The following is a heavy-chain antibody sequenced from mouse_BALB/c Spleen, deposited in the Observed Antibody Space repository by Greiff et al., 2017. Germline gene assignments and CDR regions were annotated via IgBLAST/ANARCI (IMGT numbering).Heavy chain of an antibody. V-gene: IGHV1-7*01. CDR2: INPSTGYT. J-gene: IGHJ4*01. Sequence: VQLQESGAELAKPGASVKMSCKASGYTFTSYWMHWVKQRPGQGLEWIGYINPSTGYTEYNQKFKDKATLTADKSSSTAYMQLSSLTSEDSAVYYCARSRYGYAMDYWGQGTSVTVSS. D-gene: IGHD1-1*01. CDR1: GYTFTSYW. CDR3: ARSRYGYAMDY.